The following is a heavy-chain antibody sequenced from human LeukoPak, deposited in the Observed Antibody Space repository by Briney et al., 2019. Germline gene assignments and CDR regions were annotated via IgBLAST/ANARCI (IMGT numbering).Heavy chain of an antibody. CDR1: GGSISSYY. CDR3: ARDRYDFWSGHRANWFDP. D-gene: IGHD3-3*01. CDR2: IYYSGST. V-gene: IGHV4-59*01. J-gene: IGHJ5*02. Sequence: SETLSLTCTVSGGSISSYYWSWIRQPPGKGLEWIGYIYYSGSTNYNPSLKSRVTISVDTSKNQFSLKLSSVTAADTAVYYCARDRYDFWSGHRANWFDPWGQGTLVTVSP.